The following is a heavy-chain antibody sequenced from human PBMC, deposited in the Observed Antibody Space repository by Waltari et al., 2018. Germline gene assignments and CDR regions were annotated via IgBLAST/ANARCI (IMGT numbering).Heavy chain of an antibody. CDR1: GYTFTSYD. V-gene: IGHV1-8*03. J-gene: IGHJ3*02. CDR3: ARGPRGDRADAFDI. Sequence: QVQLVQSGAEVKKPGASVKVSCKASGYTFTSYDINWVRQATGQGLEWMGWMNPNSGNTGYAQEFQGRVTITRDTSASTAYMELSSLRSEDMAVYYCARGPRGDRADAFDIWGQGTMVTVSS. CDR2: MNPNSGNT. D-gene: IGHD3-16*01.